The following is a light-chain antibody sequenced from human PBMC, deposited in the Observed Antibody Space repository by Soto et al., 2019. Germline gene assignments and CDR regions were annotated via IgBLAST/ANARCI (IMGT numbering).Light chain of an antibody. CDR2: GAF. J-gene: IGKJ1*01. V-gene: IGKV3-15*01. Sequence: EIVLTQSPGTLSLSPVERVTLSCRASQSVSSNLAWYQQKPGQAPSLLIYGAFTRATGIPARFSGTGSGTEFTLTISSLQSEDFALYYCQQYNDWPLTFGQGTKVDIK. CDR3: QQYNDWPLT. CDR1: QSVSSN.